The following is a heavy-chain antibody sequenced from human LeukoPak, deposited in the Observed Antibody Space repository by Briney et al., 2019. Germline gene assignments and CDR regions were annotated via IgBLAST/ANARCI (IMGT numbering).Heavy chain of an antibody. CDR3: ARNGRVRRVVKDLFEY. Sequence: ASVKVSCKTSGYTFTDYDITWVRQAPGQGRGWMGRVSPYKGNTYYSQRFQERVIITKDKTTGNDYMDLRDLRTDDTAMYYCARNGRVRRVVKDLFEYWGRGTLVAVSS. CDR2: VSPYKGNT. J-gene: IGHJ4*02. D-gene: IGHD3-10*01. V-gene: IGHV1-18*01. CDR1: GYTFTDYD.